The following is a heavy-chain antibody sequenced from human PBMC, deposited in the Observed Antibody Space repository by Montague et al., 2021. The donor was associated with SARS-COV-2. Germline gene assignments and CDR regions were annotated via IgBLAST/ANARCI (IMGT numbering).Heavy chain of an antibody. J-gene: IGHJ6*01. CDR3: ARAKGSRYYYDSSGDYRDRGYYYYYYGMDV. D-gene: IGHD3-22*01. Sequence: TLSLTCTVSGGSISSGSYYWSWIRQPAGKGLEWIGRIYTSGSTNYNPSLKSRVTISVDTSKNQFSLKLSSVTAADTAVYYCARAKGSRYYYDSSGDYRDRGYYYYYYGMDVWGRGTTVTVSS. CDR1: GGSISSGSYY. CDR2: IYTSGST. V-gene: IGHV4-61*02.